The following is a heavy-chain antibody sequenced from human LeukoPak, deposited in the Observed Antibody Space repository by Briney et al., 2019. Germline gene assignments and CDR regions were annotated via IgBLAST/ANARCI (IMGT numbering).Heavy chain of an antibody. CDR2: IYSGGST. V-gene: IGHV3-53*01. CDR3: TRDESFYGSGRYY. D-gene: IGHD3-10*01. Sequence: EGSLRLSCAASGFTVSSNYMSWVRQAPGKGLEWVSVIYSGGSTYYADSVKGRFTISRDNSKNTLYLQMNSLRAEDTAVYYCTRDESFYGSGRYYWGQGTLVTVSS. CDR1: GFTVSSNY. J-gene: IGHJ4*02.